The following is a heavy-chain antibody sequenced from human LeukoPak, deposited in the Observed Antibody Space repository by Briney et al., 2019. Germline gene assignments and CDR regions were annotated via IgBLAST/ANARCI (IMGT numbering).Heavy chain of an antibody. CDR1: GYTFTSYA. V-gene: IGHV7-4-1*02. Sequence: ASVKVSCKASGYTFTSYAINWVRQVPGQGLEWMGWINTNTGNPTYAQGFTGRFVFSLDTSVSTAYLQISSLKAEDTAVYYCARDLSPRGSGWYFDYWGQGTLVTVSS. CDR3: ARDLSPRGSGWYFDY. D-gene: IGHD6-19*01. J-gene: IGHJ4*02. CDR2: INTNTGNP.